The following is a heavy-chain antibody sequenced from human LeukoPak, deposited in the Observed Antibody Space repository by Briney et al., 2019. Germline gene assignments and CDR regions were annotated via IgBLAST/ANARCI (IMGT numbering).Heavy chain of an antibody. V-gene: IGHV3-33*01. CDR3: ARDRVRLPYYFDY. J-gene: IGHJ4*02. D-gene: IGHD6-25*01. CDR2: IWYDGSNK. CDR1: GFTFSRYG. Sequence: GGSLRLSCAASGFTFSRYGMHWVRQAPGKGLEWVAVIWYDGSNKYYADSVKGRFTISRDNSKNTLYLQMNSLRAEDTAVYYCARDRVRLPYYFDYWGQGTLVTVSS.